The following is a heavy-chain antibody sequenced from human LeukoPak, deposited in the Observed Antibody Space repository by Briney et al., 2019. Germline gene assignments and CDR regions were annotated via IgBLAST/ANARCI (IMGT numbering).Heavy chain of an antibody. CDR2: INSDGSST. CDR1: GFIFSVHW. Sequence: GGSLRLSCAASGFIFSVHWMHWVRQAPGKGLVWVSRINSDGSSTNYADSVKGRFTISRDNAKNTLYLQMNSLRAEDTAVYYCAREEGIAVAGSFDYWGQGTQVTVSS. J-gene: IGHJ4*02. CDR3: AREEGIAVAGSFDY. V-gene: IGHV3-74*01. D-gene: IGHD6-19*01.